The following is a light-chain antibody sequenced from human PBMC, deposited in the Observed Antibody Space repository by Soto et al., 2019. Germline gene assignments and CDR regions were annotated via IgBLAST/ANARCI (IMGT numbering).Light chain of an antibody. CDR1: SSDVGGCKF. Sequence: QSVLTRPPSASGSPGQSVTISCTGTSSDVGGCKFVSWYQQYPGKAPRLIIYEVYKRPSGVPDRFSGSKSGNTASLTVSGLQAEDEADYYCSSCAGSNNPYVFGTGTKLTVL. CDR2: EVY. CDR3: SSCAGSNNPYV. V-gene: IGLV2-8*01. J-gene: IGLJ1*01.